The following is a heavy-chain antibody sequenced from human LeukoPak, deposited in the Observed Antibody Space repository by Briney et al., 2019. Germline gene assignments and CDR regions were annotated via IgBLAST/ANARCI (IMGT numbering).Heavy chain of an antibody. CDR2: ISYSSSYI. Sequence: GRSLRLSCVASGFTFSSNGMHWVRQAPGKGLEWVSSISYSSSYIYSADSVKGRFTISRDNAKNSLYLQMNSLRAEDTAVYYCARVLSNYYYMDVWGKGTTVTVSS. J-gene: IGHJ6*03. CDR1: GFTFSSNG. D-gene: IGHD6-13*01. V-gene: IGHV3-21*01. CDR3: ARVLSNYYYMDV.